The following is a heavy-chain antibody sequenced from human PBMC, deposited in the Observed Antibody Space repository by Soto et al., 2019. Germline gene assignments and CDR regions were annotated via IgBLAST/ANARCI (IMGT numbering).Heavy chain of an antibody. V-gene: IGHV3-23*01. CDR1: GFTFSSYA. J-gene: IGHJ6*02. D-gene: IGHD3-10*01. Sequence: EVQLLESGGGLVQPGGSLRLSCAASGFTFSSYAMSWVRQAPGKGLEWVSAISGSGGSTYYADSVKGRFTISRDNSKNTLYLQMNSLRAEDTAVYYCAKASYGSGSYHYYYYYGMDVWGQGTTVTVSS. CDR3: AKASYGSGSYHYYYYYGMDV. CDR2: ISGSGGST.